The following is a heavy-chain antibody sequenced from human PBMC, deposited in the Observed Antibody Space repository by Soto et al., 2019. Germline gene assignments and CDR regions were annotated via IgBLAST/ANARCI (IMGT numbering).Heavy chain of an antibody. CDR3: ARDIGFDYVN. Sequence: LRLSCAVSGFNVMSYWMSWVRQAPGKGLEWVASIKEDGSEIYYLHSVRGRFSISRDSARNALHLTMNYLSAEDTGVYFCARDIGFDYVNWGQGTLVTVSS. J-gene: IGHJ4*02. V-gene: IGHV3-7*01. CDR2: IKEDGSEI. D-gene: IGHD3-16*01. CDR1: GFNVMSYW.